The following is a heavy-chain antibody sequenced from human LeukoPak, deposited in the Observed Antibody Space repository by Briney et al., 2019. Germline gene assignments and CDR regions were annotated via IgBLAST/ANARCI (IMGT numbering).Heavy chain of an antibody. D-gene: IGHD3-9*01. Sequence: ASVKVSCKVSGYTLTELSMHWVRQAPGKGLEWMGGFDPEDGETIYAQKFQGRVTMTEHTSTDTAYMELSSLRSEDTAVYYCATASPRDDILTGYPHSYYYGMDVWGKGTTVTVSS. V-gene: IGHV1-24*01. J-gene: IGHJ6*04. CDR3: ATASPRDDILTGYPHSYYYGMDV. CDR1: GYTLTELS. CDR2: FDPEDGET.